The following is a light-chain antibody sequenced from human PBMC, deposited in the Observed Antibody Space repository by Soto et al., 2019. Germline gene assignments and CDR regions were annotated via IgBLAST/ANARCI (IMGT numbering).Light chain of an antibody. CDR3: QQHCCLRT. V-gene: IGKV3-20*01. J-gene: IGKJ1*01. CDR2: GAS. Sequence: EIVLTQSPATLSLSPGERATLSCRASQSLLSSYSAWYQQKPGQAPRLLIYGASSRATGVPDRFGGRWSATDFTLTITRLVPEDFAVYYCQQHCCLRTFGQGTRVEIK. CDR1: QSLLSSY.